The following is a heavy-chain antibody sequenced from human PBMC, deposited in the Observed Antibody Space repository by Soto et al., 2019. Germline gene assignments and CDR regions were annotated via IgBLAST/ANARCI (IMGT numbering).Heavy chain of an antibody. CDR1: GFTFSGYW. D-gene: IGHD1-26*01. CDR3: ARDPFGATTY. J-gene: IGHJ4*02. V-gene: IGHV3-74*01. Sequence: EVQLVESGGGLVQPGGSLRLSCAASGFTFSGYWMHWVRQVPGKGLVWVSRIKGDGSSTSYADSVKGRFTISRDNAKNTLYLQMNSRRAEDTAVYYCARDPFGATTYWGQGTLVTVSS. CDR2: IKGDGSST.